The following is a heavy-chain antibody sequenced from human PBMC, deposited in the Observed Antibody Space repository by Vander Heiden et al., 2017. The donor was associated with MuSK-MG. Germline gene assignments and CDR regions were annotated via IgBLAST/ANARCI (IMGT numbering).Heavy chain of an antibody. D-gene: IGHD4-17*01. CDR2: ISSSSSYI. V-gene: IGHV3-21*01. J-gene: IGHJ4*02. CDR3: ARDNGDSPYYFDY. Sequence: EVQLVQSGGGLVKPGGSLRLSCAASGFTFSSYSMNWVRQATGKGLEWVSSISSSSSYIYYTDSVKGRFTISRDNAKNSLYLQMNSLRAEDTAVYYCARDNGDSPYYFDYWGQGTLVTVSS. CDR1: GFTFSSYS.